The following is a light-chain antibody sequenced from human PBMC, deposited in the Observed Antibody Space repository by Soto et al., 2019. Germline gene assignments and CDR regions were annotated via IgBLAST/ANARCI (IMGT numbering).Light chain of an antibody. CDR3: QQYDSYWT. V-gene: IGKV1-5*03. Sequence: DIPLTQSAATLSGSLGDRVTITCRASQSISSWLAWYQQKPGKAPKLLIYKASSLESGVPPRFSGSASGTDFTLTISGLKPDDFATYYCQQYDSYWTFGQGTKVDIK. CDR2: KAS. CDR1: QSISSW. J-gene: IGKJ1*01.